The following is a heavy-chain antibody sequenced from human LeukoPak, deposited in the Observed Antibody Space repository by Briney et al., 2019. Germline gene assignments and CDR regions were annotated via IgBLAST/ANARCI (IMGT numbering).Heavy chain of an antibody. CDR3: ARQIVVVPAAISWFDP. CDR2: IIPIFGTA. CDR1: GGTFSSYA. J-gene: IGHJ5*02. D-gene: IGHD2-2*01. V-gene: IGHV1-69*05. Sequence: VASVKVSCKASGGTFSSYAISWVRQAPGQGLEWMGGIIPIFGTANYAQKFQGRVTITTDESTSTSYMELSSLRSEDKDVYYCARQIVVVPAAISWFDPWGQGTLVTVSS.